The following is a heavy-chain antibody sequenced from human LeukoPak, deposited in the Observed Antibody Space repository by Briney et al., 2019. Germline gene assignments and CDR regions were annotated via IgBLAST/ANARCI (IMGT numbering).Heavy chain of an antibody. D-gene: IGHD3-16*01. CDR2: ISWNSGST. Sequence: GGSLRLSCAASGLTFDDYALYWVRQAPGKGLEGGSGISWNSGSTGYADSVKGRFTISRDNAKNSLYLQMNSLRAEDTALYYCAKDRRGTYYVWGIDYWGQGTLVTVSS. J-gene: IGHJ4*02. CDR3: AKDRRGTYYVWGIDY. CDR1: GLTFDDYA. V-gene: IGHV3-9*01.